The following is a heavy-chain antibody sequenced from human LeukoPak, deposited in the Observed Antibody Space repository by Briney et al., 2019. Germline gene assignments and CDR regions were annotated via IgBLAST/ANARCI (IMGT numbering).Heavy chain of an antibody. CDR2: IYTSGST. CDR1: AGSIRSGSYY. Sequence: SQTPSVTSTVPAGSIRSGSYYSRWPRQPAGKGLEWIVRIYTSGSTNYNPSLKSRVTISVDTSKNQFSLKLSSVPAADTAVYYCARAHYRYCSSTSCYDNWFDPWDQGTLVTVSS. D-gene: IGHD2-2*01. V-gene: IGHV4-61*02. J-gene: IGHJ5*02. CDR3: ARAHYRYCSSTSCYDNWFDP.